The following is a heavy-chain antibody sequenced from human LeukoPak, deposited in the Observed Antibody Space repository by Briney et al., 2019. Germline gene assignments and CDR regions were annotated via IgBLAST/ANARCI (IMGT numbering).Heavy chain of an antibody. CDR3: ARAGYSSSWYDFPVDY. J-gene: IGHJ4*02. CDR1: GFTFSSHA. Sequence: PGGSLRLSCAASGFTFSSHAMSWVRQAPGKGLEWVSGISGSGAGTYYADSVKGRFTISRDNSKNTLYLQMNSLRAEDTAVYYCARAGYSSSWYDFPVDYWGQGTLVTVSS. CDR2: ISGSGAGT. D-gene: IGHD6-13*01. V-gene: IGHV3-23*01.